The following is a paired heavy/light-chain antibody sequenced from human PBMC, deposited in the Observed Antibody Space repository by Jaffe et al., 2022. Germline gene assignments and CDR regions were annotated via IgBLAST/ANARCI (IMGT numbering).Light chain of an antibody. J-gene: IGKJ4*01. CDR1: QSVSSSY. V-gene: IGKV3-20*01. CDR3: QQYGSSPKLT. CDR2: GAS. Sequence: EIVLTQSPGTLSLSPGERATLSCRASQSVSSSYLAWYQQKPGQAPRLLIYGASSRATGIPDRFSGSGSGTDFTLTISRLEPEDFAVYYCQQYGSSPKLTFGGGTKVEIK.
Heavy chain of an antibody. CDR1: GGSFSGYY. J-gene: IGHJ3*02. D-gene: IGHD3-10*01. CDR2: INHSGST. CDR3: ARGRGVLTYYYGSGSYRAAAFDI. Sequence: QVQLQQWGAGLLKPSETLSLTCAVYGGSFSGYYWSWIRQPPGKGLEWIGEINHSGSTNYNPSLKSRVTISVDTSKNQFSLKLSSVTAADTAVYYCARGRGVLTYYYGSGSYRAAAFDIWGQGTMVTVSS. V-gene: IGHV4-34*01.